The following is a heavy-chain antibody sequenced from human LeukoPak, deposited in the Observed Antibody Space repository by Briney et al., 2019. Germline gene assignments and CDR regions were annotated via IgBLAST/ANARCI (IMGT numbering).Heavy chain of an antibody. D-gene: IGHD2-2*01. CDR3: ARGACSSSCSFDY. CDR2: ISSSSSPI. CDR1: GFTFSSFS. J-gene: IGHJ4*02. V-gene: IGHV3-48*04. Sequence: GGSLRLSCAASGFTFSSFSMNWVRQAPGKGLEWVSYISSSSSPIYYADSVKGRFTISRDNAKNSLYLQMNSLRAEDTAVYYCARGACSSSCSFDYWGQGTLVTVSS.